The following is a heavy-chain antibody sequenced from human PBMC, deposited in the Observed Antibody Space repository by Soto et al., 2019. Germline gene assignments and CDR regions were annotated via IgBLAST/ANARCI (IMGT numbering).Heavy chain of an antibody. J-gene: IGHJ4*02. CDR3: TKGGYDLLTVYPCDY. Sequence: GGSLRLSCAASGFTFSSYGMHWVRQAPGKGLEWVAVISYDASNKYYADSVKCRFTISRDNSTNTLYLQMNSMRAEYTDVYYRTKGGYDLLTVYPCDYCCQGTLVTVSS. V-gene: IGHV3-30*18. D-gene: IGHD3-9*01. CDR1: GFTFSSYG. CDR2: ISYDASNK.